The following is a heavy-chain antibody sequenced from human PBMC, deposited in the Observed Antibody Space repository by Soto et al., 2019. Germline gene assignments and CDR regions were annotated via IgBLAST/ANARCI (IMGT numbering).Heavy chain of an antibody. Sequence: QVQLVQSGAEVKKPGSSVKVSCKASGGTFSSYALSWVRQAPGQGLEWMGGLIPIFGTAHYAQKFQGRVTITADDSTSTADMELSSLRSEDTDVYDCASRWGTNYYYYGIDVWGQGTTVTVSS. D-gene: IGHD7-27*01. CDR2: LIPIFGTA. CDR1: GGTFSSYA. V-gene: IGHV1-69*12. J-gene: IGHJ6*02. CDR3: ASRWGTNYYYYGIDV.